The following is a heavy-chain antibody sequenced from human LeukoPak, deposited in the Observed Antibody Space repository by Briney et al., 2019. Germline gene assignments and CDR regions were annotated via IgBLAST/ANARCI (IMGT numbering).Heavy chain of an antibody. V-gene: IGHV4-59*08. CDR2: LYYSGST. Sequence: PSETLSLTCTISGGSISTYYWSWIRQPPRKGLEWIGYLYYSGSTNYNPSLKSRVTISVDTSKNQFSLKLSSVTAADTAVYYCARQRAPAGPPYYYYGMDVWGQGTTVTVSS. D-gene: IGHD6-13*01. CDR1: GGSISTYY. J-gene: IGHJ6*02. CDR3: ARQRAPAGPPYYYYGMDV.